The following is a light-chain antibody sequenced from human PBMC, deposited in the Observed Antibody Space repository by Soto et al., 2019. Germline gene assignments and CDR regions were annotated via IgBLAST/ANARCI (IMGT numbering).Light chain of an antibody. Sequence: QSAPTQPASVSGSPGQSIAISCTGTSSDVGAFNYVSWYQQHPGKAPKFMIFDVSSRPSGVSDRFSGSKSGNTASLTISGLQTEDEADYYCASYTTSSTYVFGTGTKVTVL. V-gene: IGLV2-14*03. CDR2: DVS. CDR3: ASYTTSSTYV. J-gene: IGLJ1*01. CDR1: SSDVGAFNY.